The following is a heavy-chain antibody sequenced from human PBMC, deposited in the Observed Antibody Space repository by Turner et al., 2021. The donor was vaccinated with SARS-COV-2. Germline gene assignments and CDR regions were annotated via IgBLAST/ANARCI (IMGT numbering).Heavy chain of an antibody. D-gene: IGHD1-26*01. CDR1: GFTFSNYA. V-gene: IGHV3-23*01. CDR3: AKVGGWELRRKWFFDL. Sequence: EVQLLESGGGLVQPGGSLRLSCAASGFTFSNYAMSWVRQAPGKGLGWVSVLSGIGEITYHADPVKGRFTSPRANSKNTLYLQMNRLRAEDTAVYYCAKVGGWELRRKWFFDLWGRGTLVSVSS. J-gene: IGHJ2*01. CDR2: LSGIGEIT.